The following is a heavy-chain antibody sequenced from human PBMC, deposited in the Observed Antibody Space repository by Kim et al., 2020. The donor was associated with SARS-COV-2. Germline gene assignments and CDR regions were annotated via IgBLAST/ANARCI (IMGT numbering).Heavy chain of an antibody. CDR2: INHSGST. Sequence: SETLSLTCAVYGGSFSGYYWSWIRQPPGKGLEWIGEINHSGSTNYNPSLKSRVTISVDTSKNQFSLKLSSVTAADTAVYYCARGRRGLRFDYWGQGTLVTVSS. J-gene: IGHJ4*02. V-gene: IGHV4-34*01. D-gene: IGHD5-12*01. CDR1: GGSFSGYY. CDR3: ARGRRGLRFDY.